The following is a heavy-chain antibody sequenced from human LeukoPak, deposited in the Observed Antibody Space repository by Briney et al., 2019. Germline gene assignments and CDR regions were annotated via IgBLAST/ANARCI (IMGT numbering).Heavy chain of an antibody. CDR2: LNPNSGDT. Sequence: ASVKVSCKASGYTFTDYYMHWVRQAPGQGLEWMGWLNPNSGDTNYTQKFQGRLTMTRDTSISTAYMELNRLRSDDTAVYYCARASLWFGELRVFDYWGQGTLVTVSS. CDR1: GYTFTDYY. CDR3: ARASLWFGELRVFDY. D-gene: IGHD3-10*01. V-gene: IGHV1-2*02. J-gene: IGHJ4*02.